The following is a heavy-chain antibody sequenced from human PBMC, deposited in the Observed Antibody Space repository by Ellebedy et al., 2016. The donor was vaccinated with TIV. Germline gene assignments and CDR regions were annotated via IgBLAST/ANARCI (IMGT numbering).Heavy chain of an antibody. CDR1: GGSISSSSYY. D-gene: IGHD3-10*01. Sequence: SETLSLTXTVSGGSISSSSYYWGWIRQPPGKGLEWIGSFYYSGSTSYNPSLKSRVTISVDTSKNQFSLKLSSVTAADTAVYYCARDSGWFGEPYQLAGLVYYYYYGMDVWGQGTTVTVSS. CDR3: ARDSGWFGEPYQLAGLVYYYYYGMDV. V-gene: IGHV4-39*07. CDR2: FYYSGST. J-gene: IGHJ6*02.